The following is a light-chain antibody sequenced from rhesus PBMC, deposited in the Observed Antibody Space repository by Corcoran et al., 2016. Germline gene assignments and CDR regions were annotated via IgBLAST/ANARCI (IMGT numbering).Light chain of an antibody. CDR1: QSLLHRNGNTY. CDR3: AQALDFPLT. V-gene: IGKV2-72*01. Sequence: EIVMTQTPLSLSITPGEPASISCTSSQSLLHRNGNTYLHWYMQKPGQSPQLLIYGTSNRDSGVPDRSSGSGSGTDFTLKISKVEAEDVGVYYGAQALDFPLTFGGGTKVDIK. CDR2: GTS. J-gene: IGKJ4*01.